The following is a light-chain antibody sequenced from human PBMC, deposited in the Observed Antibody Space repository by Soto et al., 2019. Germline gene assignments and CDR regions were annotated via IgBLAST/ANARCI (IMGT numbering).Light chain of an antibody. CDR3: SSYTSSSTLNVV. V-gene: IGLV2-14*01. J-gene: IGLJ2*01. CDR1: SSDVGGYNY. Sequence: QSVLTQPASVSGSPGQSITISCTGTSSDVGGYNYVSWYQQHPGKAPKLMTYDVSNRPSGVSNRFSGSKSGNTASLTISGLQAEDEADYYCSSYTSSSTLNVVFGGGTKLTVL. CDR2: DVS.